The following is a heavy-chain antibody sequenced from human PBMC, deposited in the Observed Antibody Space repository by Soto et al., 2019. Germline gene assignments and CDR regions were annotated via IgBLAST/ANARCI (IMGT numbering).Heavy chain of an antibody. CDR2: SSSTSTYI. J-gene: IGHJ4*02. CDR1: GFTFRTYS. V-gene: IGHV3-21*01. D-gene: IGHD6-25*01. Sequence: LRLSCAASGFTFRTYSMNWVRQVPGKGLEWVAASSSTSTYIFYADSVKGRFTISRDNAKNSLYLQMNSLRAEGTAVYYCARDLGVTANGPSLDYWGQGTQVTVSS. CDR3: ARDLGVTANGPSLDY.